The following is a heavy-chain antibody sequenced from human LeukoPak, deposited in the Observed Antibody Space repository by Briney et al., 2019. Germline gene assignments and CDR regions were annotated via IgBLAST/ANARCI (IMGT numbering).Heavy chain of an antibody. CDR1: GFTFSSYG. CDR2: ISYDGSNK. Sequence: GGSLRLSCAASGFTFSSYGMHWVRQAPGKGLEWVAVISYDGSNKYYADSVKGRFTISRDNSKNTLYLLMNSLRAEDTAVYYCATSIGVVIRPLDYWGQGTLVTVSS. CDR3: ATSIGVVIRPLDY. V-gene: IGHV3-30*03. J-gene: IGHJ4*02. D-gene: IGHD3-3*01.